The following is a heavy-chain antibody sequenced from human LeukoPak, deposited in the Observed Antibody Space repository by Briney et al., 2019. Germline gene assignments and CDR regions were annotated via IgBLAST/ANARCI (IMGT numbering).Heavy chain of an antibody. CDR3: ARVYSGYFDY. J-gene: IGHJ4*02. CDR1: GFTFISNY. Sequence: GGSLRLSCAASGFTFISNYMTWVRQAPGKGLEWVSLISSGGSTYYADSVKGRFTISRDNSKNTLYLQMNSLRAEDTAVYYCARVYSGYFDYWGQGTLVTVSS. CDR2: ISSGGST. V-gene: IGHV3-53*01. D-gene: IGHD2-21*01.